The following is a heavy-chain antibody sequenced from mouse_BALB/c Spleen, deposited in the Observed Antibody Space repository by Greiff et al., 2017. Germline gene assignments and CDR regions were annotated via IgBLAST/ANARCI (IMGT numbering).Heavy chain of an antibody. CDR3: AQAYYGYDGFAY. V-gene: IGHV5-4*02. D-gene: IGHD2-9*01. CDR2: ISDGGSYT. J-gene: IGHJ3*01. CDR1: GFTFSDYY. Sequence: EVQGVESGGGLVKPGGSLKLSCAASGFTFSDYYMYWVRQTPEKRLEWVATISDGGSYTYYPDSVKGRFTISRDNAKNNLYLQMSSLKSEDTAMYYCAQAYYGYDGFAYWGQGTLVTVSA.